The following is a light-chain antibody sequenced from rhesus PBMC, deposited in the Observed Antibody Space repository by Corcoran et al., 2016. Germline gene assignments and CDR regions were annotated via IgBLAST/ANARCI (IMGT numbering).Light chain of an antibody. CDR2: EVS. CDR3: MQALEFPLT. V-gene: IGKV2-104*02. CDR1: QSLLDSEDGNTY. Sequence: DIVMTQTPLSLPVTPGEPASISCRSSQSLLDSEDGNTYLDWYLQKPGQSPQLLIYEVSNRASGVPDRFSGGGSDTDFTLKISRVEAEDVGVYYCMQALEFPLTFGGGTKVEIK. J-gene: IGKJ4*01.